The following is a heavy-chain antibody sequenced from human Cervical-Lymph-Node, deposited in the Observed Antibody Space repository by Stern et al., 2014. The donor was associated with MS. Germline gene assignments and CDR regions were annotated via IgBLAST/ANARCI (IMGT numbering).Heavy chain of an antibody. D-gene: IGHD4-17*01. CDR2: IYYSGCT. V-gene: IGHV4-59*01. Sequence: VHLVESDPGLVKPSETLSLTCTVSGGSISSYYWSWIRQPPGQGLEWIGYIYYSGCTNYNPSLKSRVSISVDTSKNQFSLRLSSVSAADTAVYYCARAPRTVPRVSLGAFDIWGQGTMVTVSS. J-gene: IGHJ3*02. CDR3: ARAPRTVPRVSLGAFDI. CDR1: GGSISSYY.